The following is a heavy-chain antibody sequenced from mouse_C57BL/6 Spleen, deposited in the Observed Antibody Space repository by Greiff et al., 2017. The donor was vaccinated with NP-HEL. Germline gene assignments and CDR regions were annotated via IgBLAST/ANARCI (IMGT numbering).Heavy chain of an antibody. D-gene: IGHD2-4*01. CDR2: IDPSDSYT. CDR3: ARSRDYEDAMDY. CDR1: GYTFTSYW. J-gene: IGHJ4*01. Sequence: QVQLQQPGAELVKPGASVKLSCKASGYTFTSYWMQWVKQRPGQGLEWIGEIDPSDSYTNYNHKFKGKATLTVDTSSSTAYMQLSSLTSEDSAVYYCARSRDYEDAMDYWGQGTSVTVSS. V-gene: IGHV1-50*01.